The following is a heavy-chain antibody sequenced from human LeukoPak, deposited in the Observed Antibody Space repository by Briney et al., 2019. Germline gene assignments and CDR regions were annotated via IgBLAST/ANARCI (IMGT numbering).Heavy chain of an antibody. CDR2: IYYSGST. CDR3: AREALWRGVDY. Sequence: KSSETLSLTCTVSGGSISSYYWSWIRQPPGKGLEWIGYIYYSGSTNYNPSLKSRVTISVDTSKNQFSLKLSSVTAADTAVYYCAREALWRGVDYWGQGTLVTVSS. CDR1: GGSISSYY. V-gene: IGHV4-59*01. J-gene: IGHJ4*02. D-gene: IGHD1-1*01.